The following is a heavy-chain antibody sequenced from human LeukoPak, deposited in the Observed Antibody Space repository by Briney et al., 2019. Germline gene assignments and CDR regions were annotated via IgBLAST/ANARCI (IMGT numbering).Heavy chain of an antibody. J-gene: IGHJ4*02. Sequence: SETLSLTCAVYGGSFSGYYWSWLRQPPGKGLEWIGEINHSGSTNYNPSLKSRVTISVDTSKNQFSLKLSSVTAADTAVYYCARGLAAAGLTPFDYWGQGTLVTVSS. CDR3: ARGLAAAGLTPFDY. V-gene: IGHV4-34*01. D-gene: IGHD6-13*01. CDR1: GGSFSGYY. CDR2: INHSGST.